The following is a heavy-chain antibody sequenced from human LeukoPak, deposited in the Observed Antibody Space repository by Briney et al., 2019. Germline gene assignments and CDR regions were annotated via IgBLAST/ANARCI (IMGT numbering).Heavy chain of an antibody. V-gene: IGHV4-34*01. CDR1: GGSFSGYY. D-gene: IGHD3-10*01. CDR2: INHSGST. CDR3: ARGRRGSGKGFFDY. J-gene: IGHJ4*02. Sequence: PSETLSLTCAVYGGSFSGYYWSWIRQPPGKGLEWIGEINHSGSTNYNPSLKRRVTISVDTSKNQFSLKLSSVTAADTAVYYCARGRRGSGKGFFDYWGQGTLVTVSS.